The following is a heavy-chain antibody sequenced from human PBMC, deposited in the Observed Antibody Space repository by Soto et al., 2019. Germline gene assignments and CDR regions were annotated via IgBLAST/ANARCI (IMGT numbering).Heavy chain of an antibody. J-gene: IGHJ5*02. CDR1: GFTFSSYA. CDR3: AKDKGGNYYDSSGYYYLSCGS. D-gene: IGHD3-22*01. Sequence: GGSLRLSCAASGFTFSSYAMSWVRQAPGKGLEWVSGVSGSGDNTHYADLVKGRFTISRDNSKNTLYLHMNSLRAEDTAVYYCAKDKGGNYYDSSGYYYLSCGSWGQGTLVTVSS. CDR2: VSGSGDNT. V-gene: IGHV3-23*01.